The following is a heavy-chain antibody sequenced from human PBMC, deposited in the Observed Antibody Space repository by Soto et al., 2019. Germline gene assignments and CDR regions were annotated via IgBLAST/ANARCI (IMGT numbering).Heavy chain of an antibody. V-gene: IGHV3-30*18. J-gene: IGHJ5*02. D-gene: IGHD2-21*01. Sequence: GGSLRLSCAASGFTFSSYGMHWVRQAPGKGLEWVAVISYDGSNKYYADSVKGRFTISRDNSKNTLYLQMNSLRAEDTAVYYTAKDFCGRDPTPWGQGTLVTVSS. CDR2: ISYDGSNK. CDR3: AKDFCGRDPTP. CDR1: GFTFSSYG.